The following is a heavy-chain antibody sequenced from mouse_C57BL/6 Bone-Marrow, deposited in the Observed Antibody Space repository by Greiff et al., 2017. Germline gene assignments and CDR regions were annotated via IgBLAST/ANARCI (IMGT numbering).Heavy chain of an antibody. CDR2: ISNGGGSP. V-gene: IGHV5-12*01. CDR3: ASPYGKGTWFAY. CDR1: GFTFSDYY. Sequence: EVHLVESGGGLVQPGGSLKLSCAASGFTFSDYYMYWVRQTPEKRLEWVAYISNGGGSPYYPDTVKGRFTISRDNAKNTLYLQMSRLKSEDTAMYYGASPYGKGTWFAYWGQGTLVTVSA. J-gene: IGHJ3*01. D-gene: IGHD1-1*01.